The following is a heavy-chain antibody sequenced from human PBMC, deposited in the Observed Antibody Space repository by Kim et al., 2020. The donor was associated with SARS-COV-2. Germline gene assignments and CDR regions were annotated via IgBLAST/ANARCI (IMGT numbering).Heavy chain of an antibody. CDR2: ISHDGREK. CDR1: GFTFSSYA. V-gene: IGHV3-30*04. D-gene: IGHD3-16*01. CDR3: ARVIPETEDFDY. J-gene: IGHJ4*02. Sequence: GGSLRLSCAASGFTFSSYAMHWVRRAPGKGLEWVAVISHDGREKFFADSVKGRFTISRDNSNNTLCLQMNSLSAEDTAMYYCARVIPETEDFDYWGQGTLVTVSS.